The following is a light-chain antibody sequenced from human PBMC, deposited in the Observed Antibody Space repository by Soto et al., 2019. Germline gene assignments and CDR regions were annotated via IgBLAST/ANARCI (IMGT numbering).Light chain of an antibody. CDR1: QNIRNF. V-gene: IGKV1-39*01. Sequence: AAGDTVNITCRASQNIRNFLNWYQQQPGKAPNLLISSTSRLQSAVPSRFSGSGSGTDFTLTISSLQPEDFASYFCQQSYSTPSITFGQGTRLEI. CDR2: STS. J-gene: IGKJ5*01. CDR3: QQSYSTPSIT.